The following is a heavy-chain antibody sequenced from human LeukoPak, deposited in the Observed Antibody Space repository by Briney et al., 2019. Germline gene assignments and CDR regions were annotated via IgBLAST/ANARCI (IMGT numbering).Heavy chain of an antibody. CDR3: ARVYCSGGSCYRYFDY. V-gene: IGHV1-18*01. CDR2: ISAYNGNT. D-gene: IGHD2-15*01. CDR1: GYTFTSYG. J-gene: IGHJ4*02. Sequence: ASVKVSCKASGYTFTSYGISWVRQAPGQGLEWMGWISAYNGNTNYAQRLQGRVTMTTDTSTSTAYMELRSLRSDDTAVYYCARVYCSGGSCYRYFDYWGQGTLVTVSS.